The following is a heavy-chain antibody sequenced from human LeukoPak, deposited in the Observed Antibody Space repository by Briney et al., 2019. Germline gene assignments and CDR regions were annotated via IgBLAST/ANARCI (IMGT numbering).Heavy chain of an antibody. CDR3: ARDIATVTTIVDAFDI. CDR1: GFTFSSYS. Sequence: PGGTLRLSCAASGFTFSSYSMTWVRQAPGKGLEWVSSISSSSSYIYYADSVKGRFTISRDNAKNSLYLQMNSLRAEDTAVYYCARDIATVTTIVDAFDIWGQGTMVTVSS. V-gene: IGHV3-21*01. CDR2: ISSSSSYI. J-gene: IGHJ3*02. D-gene: IGHD4-17*01.